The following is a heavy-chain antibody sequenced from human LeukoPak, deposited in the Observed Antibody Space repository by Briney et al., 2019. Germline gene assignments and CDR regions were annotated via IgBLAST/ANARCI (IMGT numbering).Heavy chain of an antibody. CDR1: GFSFSDYY. D-gene: IGHD1-26*01. CDR2: ISSSGSTI. J-gene: IGHJ4*02. Sequence: PWGSLRLSCAASGFSFSDYYMSWFRQAPGEGLQWFSYISSSGSTIYYEPSVKGRFTISMDNAKNQLYLQLNSLRAADTAVYYCARDHYSGSYVGYWGQGTLVSVSS. CDR3: ARDHYSGSYVGY. V-gene: IGHV3-11*01.